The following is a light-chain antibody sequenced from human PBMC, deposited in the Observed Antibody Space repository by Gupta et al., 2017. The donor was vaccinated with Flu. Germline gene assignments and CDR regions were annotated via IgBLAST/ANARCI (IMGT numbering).Light chain of an antibody. CDR2: EDT. Sequence: SYELTQPPSVSVSSGQTARITCSGDALPKKYAYWYQQKSGQAPLLVIYEDTKRPSGIPTRFSGSSSGTMASLTISEAQVEDEADYYCFSTDSSVNHRVFGGGTKLTVL. CDR3: FSTDSSVNHRV. CDR1: ALPKKY. J-gene: IGLJ3*02. V-gene: IGLV3-10*01.